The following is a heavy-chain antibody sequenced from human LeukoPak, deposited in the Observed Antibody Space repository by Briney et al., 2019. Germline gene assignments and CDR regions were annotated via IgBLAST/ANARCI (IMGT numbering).Heavy chain of an antibody. Sequence: GGSLRLSCAASGFTFSSYVMSWVRQAPGKGLEWVSGISNSADSTYYAGSVKGRFTISRDNSKNTLYLQMNSLRADDTAVYYCTRVERSSFDYWGQGTLVTVSS. V-gene: IGHV3-23*01. CDR3: TRVERSSFDY. D-gene: IGHD6-19*01. J-gene: IGHJ4*02. CDR2: ISNSADST. CDR1: GFTFSSYV.